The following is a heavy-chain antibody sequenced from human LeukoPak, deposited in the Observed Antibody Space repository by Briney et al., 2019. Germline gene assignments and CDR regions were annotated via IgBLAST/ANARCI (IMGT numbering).Heavy chain of an antibody. D-gene: IGHD3-10*01. V-gene: IGHV3-21*01. CDR2: ISTRSTYI. CDR1: GFTFSNYN. J-gene: IGHJ3*02. Sequence: GGSLRLSCAASGFTFSNYNMDWVRQAPGKGLEWVSCISTRSTYIYYADSVKGRFTISRDNAKNSLYLQMNSLRADDTAVYYCARGRSITLLRGVAMSDGFDIWGQGAMVAVSS. CDR3: ARGRSITLLRGVAMSDGFDI.